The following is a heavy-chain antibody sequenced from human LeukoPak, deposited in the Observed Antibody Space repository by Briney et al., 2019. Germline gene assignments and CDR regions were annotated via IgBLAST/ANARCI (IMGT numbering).Heavy chain of an antibody. Sequence: PGGSLRLSCAASGFTFSSYAVSWVRQAPGKGLEWVSAISGSGGSTYYADSVKGRFTISRDNSKNTLYLQMNSLRAEDTAVYYCAKEVANYDFWSGYHLFDYWGQGTLVTVSS. V-gene: IGHV3-23*01. CDR3: AKEVANYDFWSGYHLFDY. D-gene: IGHD3-3*01. CDR1: GFTFSSYA. CDR2: ISGSGGST. J-gene: IGHJ4*02.